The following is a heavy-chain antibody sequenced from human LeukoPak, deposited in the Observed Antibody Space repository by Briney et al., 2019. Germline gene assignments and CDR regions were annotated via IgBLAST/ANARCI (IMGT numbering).Heavy chain of an antibody. V-gene: IGHV3-23*01. J-gene: IGHJ6*02. Sequence: GGSLRLSCAASGFTFSTYAMTWVRQAPGRGLEWVSTINVSGGSTYYADSVKGRFTISRDNSKNTLYLQMNSLRTEDTAVYYCAKYGRSGYSSGMDVWGQGTTVTVSS. CDR3: AKYGRSGYSSGMDV. CDR1: GFTFSTYA. D-gene: IGHD2-15*01. CDR2: INVSGGST.